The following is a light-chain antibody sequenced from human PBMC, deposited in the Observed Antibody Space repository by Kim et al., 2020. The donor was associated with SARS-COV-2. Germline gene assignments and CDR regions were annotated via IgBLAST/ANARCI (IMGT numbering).Light chain of an antibody. CDR3: GTWDSSLSAGV. V-gene: IGLV1-51*01. J-gene: IGLJ3*02. CDR1: SSNIGNNY. Sequence: QSVLTQPPSVSAAPGQKVTISCSGSSSNIGNNYVSWYQQLPGTAPKLLIYDNNKRPSGIPDRFSGSKSGTSATLGITGLQTGDEADYYCGTWDSSLSAGVLGGGTQLTV. CDR2: DNN.